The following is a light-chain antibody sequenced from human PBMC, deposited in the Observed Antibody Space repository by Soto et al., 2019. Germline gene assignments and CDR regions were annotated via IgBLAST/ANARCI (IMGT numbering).Light chain of an antibody. CDR1: QSISGW. J-gene: IGKJ1*01. Sequence: DIQMTQSPSTLSASVGDRVTITCRASQSISGWLAWYQQKPGKAPKLLIYDASSLESGVPSRFSGSGSGTEFTLTISSLQPDDFATYYCQQYDSSWTFCQGTKVDIK. CDR3: QQYDSSWT. V-gene: IGKV1-5*01. CDR2: DAS.